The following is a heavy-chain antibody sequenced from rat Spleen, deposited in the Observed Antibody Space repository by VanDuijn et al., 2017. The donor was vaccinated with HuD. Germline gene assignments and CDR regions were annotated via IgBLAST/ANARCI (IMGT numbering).Heavy chain of an antibody. CDR2: ITNTGGST. V-gene: IGHV5-31*01. CDR1: GFTFNNYW. D-gene: IGHD4-2*01. CDR3: TRENWKPDY. Sequence: EVQLVESGGGLVQPGRSLKLSCVASGFTFNNYWMSWIRQAPGKGLEWVASITNTGGSTYYRDSVKGRFSISRDNAKSTLYLQMNSLRSEDTGTYYCTRENWKPDYWGQGVMVTVSS. J-gene: IGHJ2*01.